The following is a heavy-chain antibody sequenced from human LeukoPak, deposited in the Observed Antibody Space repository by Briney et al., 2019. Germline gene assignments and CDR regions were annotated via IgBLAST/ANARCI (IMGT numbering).Heavy chain of an antibody. J-gene: IGHJ4*02. D-gene: IGHD2-15*01. CDR2: ISGSGGST. CDR1: GFTFSSYA. V-gene: IGHV3-23*01. Sequence: GGSLRLSCAASGFTFSSYAMSWVRQAPGKGLERVSAISGSGGSTYYADSVKGRFTISRDNSKNTLYLQMNSLRAEDTAVYYCATLVVAADTFDYWGQGTLVTVSS. CDR3: ATLVVAADTFDY.